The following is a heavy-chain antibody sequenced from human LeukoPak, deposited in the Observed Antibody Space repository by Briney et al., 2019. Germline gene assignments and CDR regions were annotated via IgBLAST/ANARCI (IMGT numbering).Heavy chain of an antibody. J-gene: IGHJ4*02. V-gene: IGHV3-64*01. CDR1: GFTFSSYA. CDR2: ISSNGGST. CDR3: ARSYPRYCGGDCYTDY. Sequence: PGGSLRLSCADSGFTFSSYAMHWVRQAPGKGLEYVSAISSNGGSTYYANSVKGRFTISRDNSKNTLYLQMGSLRAEDMAVYYCARSYPRYCGGDCYTDYWGQGTLVTVSS. D-gene: IGHD2-21*02.